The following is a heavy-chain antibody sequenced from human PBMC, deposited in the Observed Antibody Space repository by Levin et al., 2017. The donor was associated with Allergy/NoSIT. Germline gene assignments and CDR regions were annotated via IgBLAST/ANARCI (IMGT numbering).Heavy chain of an antibody. D-gene: IGHD4-17*01. V-gene: IGHV4-4*02. Sequence: SETLSLTCAVSGGAISSNNWWSWVRQPPGKGLEWIAEIHHSGSTNYNPSLESRVTISVDKSQNQFSLRLRSVTAAATAVYYCARRRAGDYPYDYMDVWGKGTTVTVSS. CDR2: IHHSGST. CDR3: ARRRAGDYPYDYMDV. CDR1: GGAISSNNW. J-gene: IGHJ6*03.